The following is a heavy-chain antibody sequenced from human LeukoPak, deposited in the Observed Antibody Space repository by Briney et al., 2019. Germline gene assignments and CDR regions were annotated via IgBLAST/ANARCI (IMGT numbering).Heavy chain of an antibody. Sequence: GGSLRLSCAASGFTFSSYWMSWVRQAPGKGLEWVANIKQDGSEKYYVDSVKGRFTISRDNAKNSLYLQMNSLRAEDTAVYYCAKDRFCSGGSCYSDYWGQGALVTVSS. D-gene: IGHD2-15*01. V-gene: IGHV3-7*03. CDR3: AKDRFCSGGSCYSDY. CDR2: IKQDGSEK. CDR1: GFTFSSYW. J-gene: IGHJ4*02.